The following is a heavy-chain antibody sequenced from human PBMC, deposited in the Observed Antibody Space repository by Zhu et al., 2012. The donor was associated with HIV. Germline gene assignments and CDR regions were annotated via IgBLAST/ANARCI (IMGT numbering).Heavy chain of an antibody. D-gene: IGHD3-16*01. CDR2: LKPSGGAV. V-gene: IGHV1-2*07. CDR1: GYEFIDCT. J-gene: IGHJ1*01. CDR3: TRGKTVITIGTSNT. Sequence: QVRLVQSGGQMKKPGESMRISCRASGYEFIDCTLNWIRLAPGKRPEWMGWLKPSGGAVNYARPLQGRVTMTRDVYSDTAFLELRSLTVDDTAVYFCTRGKTVITIGTSNTWGRGTPVIVSS.